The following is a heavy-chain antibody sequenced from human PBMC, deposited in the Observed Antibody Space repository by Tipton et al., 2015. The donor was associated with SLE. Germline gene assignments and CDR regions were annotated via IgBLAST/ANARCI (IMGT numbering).Heavy chain of an antibody. D-gene: IGHD1-14*01. CDR2: IYYSGST. CDR1: GGSISSSSYY. V-gene: IGHV4-39*01. CDR3: AGQRGRLGSEDAFDI. J-gene: IGHJ3*02. Sequence: TLSLTCTVSGGSISSSSYYWGWIRQPPGKGLEWIGSIYYSGSTYYNPSLKSRVTISVDTSKNQFSLKLSSVTAADTAVYYCAGQRGRLGSEDAFDIWGQGTMVTVSS.